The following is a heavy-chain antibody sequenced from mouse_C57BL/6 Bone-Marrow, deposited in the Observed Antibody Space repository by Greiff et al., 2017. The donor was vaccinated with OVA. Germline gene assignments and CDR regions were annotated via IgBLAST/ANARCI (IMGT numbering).Heavy chain of an antibody. CDR2: INPYNGCT. Sequence: EVKLQQSGPVLVKPGASVKLSCKASGYTFTDYYMNWVKQSHGKSLEWIGVINPYNGCTSYNQKFKGKSTLTVDKSSSTAYMELNSLTSEDSAVYYCAREVLRYYVDYWGRGTTLTVSS. V-gene: IGHV1-19*01. D-gene: IGHD1-1*01. CDR3: AREVLRYYVDY. J-gene: IGHJ2*01. CDR1: GYTFTDYY.